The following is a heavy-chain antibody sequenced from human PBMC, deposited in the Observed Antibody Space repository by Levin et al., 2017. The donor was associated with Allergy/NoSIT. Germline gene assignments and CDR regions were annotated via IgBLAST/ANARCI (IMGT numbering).Heavy chain of an antibody. J-gene: IGHJ5*02. D-gene: IGHD3-22*01. CDR1: GFTFSSYR. CDR3: ARDLYYYDSSAPGPDNWFDP. CDR2: ISSSSSTI. Sequence: ASVKVSCAASGFTFSSYRMNWVRQAPGKGLEWVSYISSSSSTIYYADSVKGRFTISRDNAKNSLYLQMNSLRDEDTAVYYCARDLYYYDSSAPGPDNWFDPWGQGTLVTVSS. V-gene: IGHV3-48*02.